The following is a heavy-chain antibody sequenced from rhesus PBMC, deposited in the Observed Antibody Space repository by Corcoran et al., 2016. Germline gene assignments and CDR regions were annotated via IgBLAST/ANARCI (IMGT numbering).Heavy chain of an antibody. Sequence: EVQLEQSGAEVKRPGESLKISCKTSGYSFTSHWITWVRQMPGKGLGWMGAITPSDSDTNYNPSFQGQVTISADKSINTAYLQWSRLKASDTATYYCAKGDDGLDSWGQGVVVTVSS. CDR3: AKGDDGLDS. CDR1: GYSFTSHW. V-gene: IGHV5-20*01. J-gene: IGHJ6*01. CDR2: ITPSDSDT.